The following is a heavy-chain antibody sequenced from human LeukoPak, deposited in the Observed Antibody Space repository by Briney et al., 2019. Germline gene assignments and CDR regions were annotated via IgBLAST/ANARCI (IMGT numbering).Heavy chain of an antibody. D-gene: IGHD2-2*02. CDR3: ATLGYCSSTSCYTYCYYYYYMDV. V-gene: IGHV3-30*02. CDR1: GFTFSSYG. J-gene: IGHJ6*03. CDR2: IRYDGSNK. Sequence: PGGSLRLSCAASGFTFSSYGMHWVRQAPGKGLEWVAFIRYDGSNKYYADSVKGRFTISRDNSKNTLYLQMNSLRAEDTAVYYCATLGYCSSTSCYTYCYYYYYMDVWGKGTTVTVSS.